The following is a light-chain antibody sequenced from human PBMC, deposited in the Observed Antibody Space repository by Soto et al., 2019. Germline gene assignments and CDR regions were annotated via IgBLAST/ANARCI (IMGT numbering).Light chain of an antibody. Sequence: EIVLTQSPATLSLSPGERATLSCRASQSVSSYLAWYQQKPGQAPRLLIYDASNRATGIPARFSGSGSGTDFSLTIISLEPQDVAVYYCHQRSNWPLTFGGGTKVEIK. V-gene: IGKV3-11*01. CDR1: QSVSSY. CDR2: DAS. J-gene: IGKJ4*01. CDR3: HQRSNWPLT.